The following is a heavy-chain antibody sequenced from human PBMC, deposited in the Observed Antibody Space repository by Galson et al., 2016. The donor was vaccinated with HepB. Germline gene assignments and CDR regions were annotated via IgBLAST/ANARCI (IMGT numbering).Heavy chain of an antibody. V-gene: IGHV3-74*01. J-gene: IGHJ6*02. Sequence: SLRLSCAASGFTFSSYWMHWVRQAPGRGLMWVSRINFDGSRINYADSVKGRFTISRDSARSRLYLQMNSLRAEDTAVYYCVRDDYSSGWLYGFDAWGRGTRSPSP. D-gene: IGHD6-19*01. CDR1: GFTFSSYW. CDR3: VRDDYSSGWLYGFDA. CDR2: INFDGSRI.